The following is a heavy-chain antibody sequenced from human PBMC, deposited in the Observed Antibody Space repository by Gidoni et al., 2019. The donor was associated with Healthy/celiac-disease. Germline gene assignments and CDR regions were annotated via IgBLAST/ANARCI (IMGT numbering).Heavy chain of an antibody. J-gene: IGHJ5*02. CDR2: INAGNGNT. D-gene: IGHD3-10*01. CDR3: VNGSGSYLNWFDP. CDR1: GYTFTSYA. Sequence: QVQLVQSGAEVTKPGASVKVSCKASGYTFTSYAMHWVRQAPGQRLEWMGWINAGNGNTKYSQKFQGRVTITRDTSASTAYMDLSSLRSEDTAVYYCVNGSGSYLNWFDPWGQGTLVTVSS. V-gene: IGHV1-3*01.